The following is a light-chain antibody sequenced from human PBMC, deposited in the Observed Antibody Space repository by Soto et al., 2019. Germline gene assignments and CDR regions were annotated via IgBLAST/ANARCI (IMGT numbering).Light chain of an antibody. CDR3: CSYAGSNNWV. V-gene: IGLV2-11*01. J-gene: IGLJ3*02. CDR2: DVT. CDR1: SSDVGGYNY. Sequence: QSALTQPRSVSGSPGQSVTISCTGTSSDVGGYNYVSWYQQHPGKAPKLMIYDVTKRPSGVPNRFSGSKSGNTASLPISGLQAEDEADYYCCSYAGSNNWVFGGGTQLTVL.